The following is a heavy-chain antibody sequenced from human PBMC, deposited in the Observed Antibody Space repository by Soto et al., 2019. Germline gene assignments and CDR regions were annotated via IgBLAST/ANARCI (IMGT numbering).Heavy chain of an antibody. CDR3: ANGSAYSRPYDFDY. CDR1: GFRFIDSV. Sequence: EVHLLEYGGGLLQPGGSLRLSCAASGFRFIDSVMGWVRHYHGKGLEWVSAITGSGGDTSHADSVKGRFSISRDNTQNTLYLQMNIRKAEDMAMYYWANGSAYSRPYDFDYWGRGILVTVSS. J-gene: IGHJ4*02. D-gene: IGHD2-21*01. CDR2: ITGSGGDT. V-gene: IGHV3-23*01.